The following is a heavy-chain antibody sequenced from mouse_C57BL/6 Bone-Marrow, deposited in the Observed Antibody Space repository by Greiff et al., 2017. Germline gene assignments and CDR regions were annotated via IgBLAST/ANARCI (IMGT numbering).Heavy chain of an antibody. CDR3: ARYYYGSSWYFDV. Sequence: QVQLQQSGPELVKPGASVKLSCKASGYTFTSYDINWVKQRPGQGLEWIGWIYPRDGSTKYNEKFKGKATLTVETSSSTAYMELHSLTSEDSAVYFCARYYYGSSWYFDVWGTGTTVTVSS. CDR1: GYTFTSYD. CDR2: IYPRDGST. V-gene: IGHV1-85*01. J-gene: IGHJ1*03. D-gene: IGHD1-1*01.